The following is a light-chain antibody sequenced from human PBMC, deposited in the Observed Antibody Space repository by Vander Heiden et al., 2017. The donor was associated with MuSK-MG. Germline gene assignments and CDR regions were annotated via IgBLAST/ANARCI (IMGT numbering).Light chain of an antibody. CDR1: QGFSSA. J-gene: IGKJ3*01. CDR2: DAS. Sequence: AIQVTQSPSSMSASVGDRVTITCRASQGFSSAFAWYQQKPGKPPNLLIYDASSLESGVPSRFSASGSGTDFALTMMSLQPEDFATYYCLQDADYALTF. CDR3: LQDADYALT. V-gene: IGKV1D-13*01.